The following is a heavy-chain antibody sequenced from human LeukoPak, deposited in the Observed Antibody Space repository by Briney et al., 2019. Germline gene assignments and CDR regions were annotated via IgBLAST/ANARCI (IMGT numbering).Heavy chain of an antibody. D-gene: IGHD2-21*02. CDR2: IYYSGST. CDR1: GGSISSGDFH. V-gene: IGHV4-30-4*08. CDR3: ARGAVVTATIDY. Sequence: SETLSLTCTVSGGSISSGDFHWSWIRQPPGKGLEWIGYIYYSGSTYYNPSLKSRVTISVDTSKNQFSLKLSSVTAADTAVYYCARGAVVTATIDYWGQGTLVTVSS. J-gene: IGHJ4*02.